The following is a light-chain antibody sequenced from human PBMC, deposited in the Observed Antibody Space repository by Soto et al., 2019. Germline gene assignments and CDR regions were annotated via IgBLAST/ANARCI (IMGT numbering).Light chain of an antibody. CDR2: VNSDGSH. V-gene: IGLV4-69*01. J-gene: IGLJ3*02. Sequence: QPVLTQSPSASASLGASVKLICTLSSGHSSYAIAWHQQQPEKGPRYLMKVNSDGSHSKGDGIPDRFSGSSSGAERYLTISSLQSEDEADYYCQTWGTGPWVFGGGTKLTVL. CDR3: QTWGTGPWV. CDR1: SGHSSYA.